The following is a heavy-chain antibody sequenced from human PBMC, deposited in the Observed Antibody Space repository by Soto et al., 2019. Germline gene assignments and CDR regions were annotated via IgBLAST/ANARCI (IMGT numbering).Heavy chain of an antibody. D-gene: IGHD6-19*01. J-gene: IGHJ4*02. CDR3: ARVSGWYHLDY. Sequence: QVQLVQSGAEEKKPGASVKVSCKASGYTFTSYAMHWVRQAPGQRLEWMGWINGGNGNTKYSQKFQGRVTITRDTSASTAYMELSSLRSEDTAVCYCARVSGWYHLDYWGQGTLVTVSS. CDR2: INGGNGNT. V-gene: IGHV1-3*05. CDR1: GYTFTSYA.